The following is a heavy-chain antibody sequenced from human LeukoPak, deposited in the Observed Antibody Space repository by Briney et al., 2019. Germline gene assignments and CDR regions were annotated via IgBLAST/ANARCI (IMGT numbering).Heavy chain of an antibody. CDR2: IKVGGDIT. V-gene: IGHV3-23*01. CDR3: ARDHVSGGYPTLDC. Sequence: PGESLRLSCAASGFTLSTYVMSWVRQAPGKGLEWVSTIKVGGDITFYADSVKGRFTISRDDSRNTLYLQMNSLRADDTAVYFCARDHVSGGYPTLDCWGQGTLVTVSS. J-gene: IGHJ4*02. D-gene: IGHD3-22*01. CDR1: GFTLSTYV.